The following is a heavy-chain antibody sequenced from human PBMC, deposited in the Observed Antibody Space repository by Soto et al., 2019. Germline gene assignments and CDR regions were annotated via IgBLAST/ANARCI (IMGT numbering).Heavy chain of an antibody. Sequence: QVQLVQSGAEVKKPGASVKVSCKASAYTFTYYGISWVRQAAGQGLEWLGWISPYDGNTTYAQRVQGRITMTTDTSTSTAYMELSSLRSEDTAVYYCARDSNYYYGSGSYYNFDYWGQGTLVTVSS. CDR1: AYTFTYYG. V-gene: IGHV1-18*04. J-gene: IGHJ4*02. CDR2: ISPYDGNT. D-gene: IGHD3-10*01. CDR3: ARDSNYYYGSGSYYNFDY.